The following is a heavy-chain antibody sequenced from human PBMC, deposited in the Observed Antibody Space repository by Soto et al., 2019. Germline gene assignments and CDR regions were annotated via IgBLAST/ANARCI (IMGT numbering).Heavy chain of an antibody. CDR1: VGSFSGYY. V-gene: IGHV4-34*01. Sequence: PSETLSLSCAVYVGSFSGYYWCWIRQPPGKGLEWIGEINHSGSTNYNPSLKSRVTISVDTSKNQFSLKLSSVTAADTAVYYCARSRWTGTYNHGFQPWGHGTLVTV. CDR3: ARSRWTGTYNHGFQP. J-gene: IGHJ1*01. CDR2: INHSGST. D-gene: IGHD1-26*01.